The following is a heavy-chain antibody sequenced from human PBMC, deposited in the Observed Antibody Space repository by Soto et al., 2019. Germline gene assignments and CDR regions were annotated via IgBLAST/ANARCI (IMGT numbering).Heavy chain of an antibody. D-gene: IGHD6-13*01. CDR2: IYPGDSDT. CDR3: ARHSSSFEFYFDY. V-gene: IGHV5-51*01. CDR1: GYSFTSYW. Sequence: XSLKISLKGSGYSFTSYWICWVRRMPGKGLEWMGIIYPGDSDTRYSPSFQGQVTISADKSISAAYLQWSSLKASDTAMYYCARHSSSFEFYFDYWGQGTLVTVAS. J-gene: IGHJ4*02.